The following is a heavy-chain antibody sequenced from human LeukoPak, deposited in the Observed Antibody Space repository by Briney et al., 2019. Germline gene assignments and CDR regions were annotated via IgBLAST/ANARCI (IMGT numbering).Heavy chain of an antibody. D-gene: IGHD3-22*01. J-gene: IGHJ4*02. Sequence: GGSLRLSCAASGFTFSSYEMNWVRQAPGKRLEWVSYISSSGSTIYYADSVKGRFTISRDNAKNSLYLQMNSLRAEDTAVYYCAGGWLTSPDYWGQGTLVTVSS. CDR1: GFTFSSYE. V-gene: IGHV3-48*03. CDR3: AGGWLTSPDY. CDR2: ISSSGSTI.